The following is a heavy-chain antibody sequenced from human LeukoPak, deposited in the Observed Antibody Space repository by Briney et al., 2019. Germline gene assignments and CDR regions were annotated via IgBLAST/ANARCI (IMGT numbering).Heavy chain of an antibody. CDR1: GFTFSSYS. Sequence: PGGSLRLSCAASGFTFSSYSMNSVRQAPGKGLEWVSSISRSSSYIYYADSVKGRFTISRDNAKNSQYLQMTSLRAEDTAVYYCAREAFTDGSGRYDYWGEGTLVTVSA. J-gene: IGHJ4*02. V-gene: IGHV3-21*01. CDR2: ISRSSSYI. CDR3: AREAFTDGSGRYDY. D-gene: IGHD3-10*01.